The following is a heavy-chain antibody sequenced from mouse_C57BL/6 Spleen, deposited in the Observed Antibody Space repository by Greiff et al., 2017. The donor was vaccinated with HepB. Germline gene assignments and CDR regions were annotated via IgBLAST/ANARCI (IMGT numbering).Heavy chain of an antibody. CDR3: EKERTSLYCYFDI. CDR1: GYTFTDYY. CDR2: IYPGSGKT. J-gene: IGHJ1*02. V-gene: IGHV1-76*01. Sequence: QVQLKESGAELVRPGASVKLSCKASGYTFTDYYINWVKQRPGQGLEWIARIYPGSGKTYYNEKFKGKATLTAEKSSSTTYIQLSILTSEDSAVYYFEKERTSLYCYFDIWGKGTTFTFSS.